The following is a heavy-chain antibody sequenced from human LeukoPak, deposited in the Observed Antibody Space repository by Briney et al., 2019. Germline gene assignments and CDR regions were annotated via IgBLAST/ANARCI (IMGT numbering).Heavy chain of an antibody. J-gene: IGHJ4*02. D-gene: IGHD3-22*01. CDR3: ARDYYYDSSGLDY. CDR2: IIPIFGTA. CDR1: GGTFSSYA. Sequence: SVKVSCKASGGTFSSYAISWVRQAPGQGLEWMGRIIPIFGTANYAQKFQGRVTITTDDSPSTAYMELSSLRSEDTAVYYCARDYYYDSSGLDYWGQGTLVTVSS. V-gene: IGHV1-69*05.